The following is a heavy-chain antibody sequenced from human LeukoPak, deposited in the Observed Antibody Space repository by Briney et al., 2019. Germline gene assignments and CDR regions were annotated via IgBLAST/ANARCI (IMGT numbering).Heavy chain of an antibody. V-gene: IGHV3-74*01. D-gene: IGHD1-1*01. J-gene: IGHJ4*02. Sequence: PGGSLRLSCAASGFTFSSYWMHWVRQAPGKGLVWVSRIKSDGSSTSYADPVKGRFTISRDNAKNSLYLQMTSLRAEDTAVYYCARASDNWNDEGYFDYWGQGTLVTVSS. CDR2: IKSDGSST. CDR3: ARASDNWNDEGYFDY. CDR1: GFTFSSYW.